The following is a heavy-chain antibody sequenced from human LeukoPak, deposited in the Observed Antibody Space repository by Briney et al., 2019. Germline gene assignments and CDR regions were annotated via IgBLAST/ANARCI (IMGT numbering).Heavy chain of an antibody. J-gene: IGHJ6*03. Sequence: PSETLSLTCTVSGGSLSSYYWSWIRQPPGKGLEWIGYIYYSGSTNYNPSLKSRVTISVDTSKNQFSLKLSSVTAADTAVYYCARVVGHYDSSGYYYAGHYYYYMDVWGKGTTVTVSS. D-gene: IGHD3-22*01. CDR3: ARVVGHYDSSGYYYAGHYYYYMDV. CDR1: GGSLSSYY. V-gene: IGHV4-59*01. CDR2: IYYSGST.